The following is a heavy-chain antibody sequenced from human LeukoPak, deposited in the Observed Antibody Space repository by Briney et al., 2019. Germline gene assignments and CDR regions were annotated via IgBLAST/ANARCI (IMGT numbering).Heavy chain of an antibody. V-gene: IGHV4-59*12. CDR3: ARAGGYYYDSSGYPNWFDP. Sequence: SETLSLTCTVSGGSISSYYWSWIRQPPGKGLEWIGYIYYSGSTNYNPSLKSRVTISVDTSKNQFSLKLSSVTAADTAVYYCARAGGYYYDSSGYPNWFDPWGQGTLVTVSS. CDR2: IYYSGST. J-gene: IGHJ5*02. D-gene: IGHD3-22*01. CDR1: GGSISSYY.